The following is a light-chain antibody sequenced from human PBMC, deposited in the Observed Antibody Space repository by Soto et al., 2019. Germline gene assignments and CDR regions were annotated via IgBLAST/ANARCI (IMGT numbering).Light chain of an antibody. CDR3: AAWDDSLNGLVV. J-gene: IGLJ2*01. Sequence: QSALTQPPSASGTPGQRVTISCSGSSSNIGSNTVSWYQKLPGTAPKLLIYNNDQRPSGVPDRISGSKSGTSASLAISGLQSEDEADYYCAAWDDSLNGLVVFGGGTKLTVL. CDR2: NND. V-gene: IGLV1-44*01. CDR1: SSNIGSNT.